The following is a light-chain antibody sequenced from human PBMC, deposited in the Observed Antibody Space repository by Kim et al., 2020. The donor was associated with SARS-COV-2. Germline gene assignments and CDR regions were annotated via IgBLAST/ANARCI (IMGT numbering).Light chain of an antibody. CDR3: QLYGDSPPWM. CDR2: GAS. Sequence: ELTQSPGTLSLSPGDRATLSCRASQTVSSSYLAWYQLKPGQAPRLLIYGASSRASGIPERFSGSGSGTDFTLTISRLEPEDFAVYCCQLYGDSPPWMFGQGTKVDIK. CDR1: QTVSSSY. J-gene: IGKJ1*01. V-gene: IGKV3-20*01.